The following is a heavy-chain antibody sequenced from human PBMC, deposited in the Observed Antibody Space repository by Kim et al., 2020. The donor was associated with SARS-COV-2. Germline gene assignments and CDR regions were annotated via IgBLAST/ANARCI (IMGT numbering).Heavy chain of an antibody. V-gene: IGHV3-13*01. J-gene: IGHJ4*02. Sequence: GDTYNPGSVKGRFTISRENAKNSLYLQMNSLRAGDTAVYYCARSYDSFDYWGQGTLVTVSS. CDR2: GDT. CDR3: ARSYDSFDY. D-gene: IGHD3-3*01.